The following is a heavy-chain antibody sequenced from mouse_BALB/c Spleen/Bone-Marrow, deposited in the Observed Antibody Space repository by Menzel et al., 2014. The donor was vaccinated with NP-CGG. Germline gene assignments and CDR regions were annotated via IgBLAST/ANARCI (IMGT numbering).Heavy chain of an antibody. CDR2: IYPEDGDT. V-gene: IGHV1-82*01. CDR1: GYVFGSSW. CDR3: ARRRTFITSVVDYFDV. Sequence: VKLVESGPELVKPGASVKISCRASGYVFGSSWMNWVKQRPGQGLEWIGRIYPEDGDTNYNGKFKDKATLTADKSSSTAYMQISSLTSVDSAVYFCARRRTFITSVVDYFDVWGAGATVTVSS. D-gene: IGHD1-1*02. J-gene: IGHJ1*01.